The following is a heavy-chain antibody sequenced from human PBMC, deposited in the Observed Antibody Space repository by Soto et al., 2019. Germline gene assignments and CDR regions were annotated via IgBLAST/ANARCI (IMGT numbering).Heavy chain of an antibody. J-gene: IGHJ4*02. Sequence: EVQLVESGGGLVQPGGSLRLSCAASGFSFSSYNMNWVRQAPGKGLEWVSYISSSSSTIYYADSVKGRFTISRDNAKNSLYLQTNSLRDEDTAVYYCARPRGYSYVLPDYWGQGTLVTVSS. CDR2: ISSSSSTI. CDR1: GFSFSSYN. V-gene: IGHV3-48*02. CDR3: ARPRGYSYVLPDY. D-gene: IGHD5-18*01.